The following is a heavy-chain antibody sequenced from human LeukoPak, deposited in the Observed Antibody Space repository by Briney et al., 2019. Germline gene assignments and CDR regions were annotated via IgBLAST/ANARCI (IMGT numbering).Heavy chain of an antibody. CDR2: ISGSGGST. J-gene: IGHJ3*02. Sequence: PGGSLRLSCAASGFTFSSYGMSWVRQAPGKGLEWVSAISGSGGSTYYADSVKGRFTISRDNSKNTLYLQMNSLRAEDTAVYYCARVTTTIHAFDIWGQGTMVTVSS. CDR1: GFTFSSYG. D-gene: IGHD3-3*01. CDR3: ARVTTTIHAFDI. V-gene: IGHV3-23*01.